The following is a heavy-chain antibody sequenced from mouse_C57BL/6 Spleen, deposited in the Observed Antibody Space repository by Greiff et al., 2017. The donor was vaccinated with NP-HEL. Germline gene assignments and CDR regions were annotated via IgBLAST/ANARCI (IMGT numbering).Heavy chain of an antibody. J-gene: IGHJ4*01. V-gene: IGHV1-50*01. CDR3: ANYGSSYEYAMDY. CDR1: GYTFTSYW. D-gene: IGHD1-1*01. Sequence: VQLQQPGAELVKPGASVKLSCKASGYTFTSYWMQWVKQRPGQGLEWIGEIDPSDSYTNYNQKFKGKATLTVDTSSSTAYMQLSSLTSEDSAVYYCANYGSSYEYAMDYWGQGTSVTVSS. CDR2: IDPSDSYT.